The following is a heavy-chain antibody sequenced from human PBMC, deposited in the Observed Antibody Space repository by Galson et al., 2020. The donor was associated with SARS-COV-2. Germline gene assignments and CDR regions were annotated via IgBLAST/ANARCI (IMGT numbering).Heavy chain of an antibody. D-gene: IGHD3-10*01. Sequence: KGRFIISRDDSKTTLYLQMNSLKTEDTAVYYCTTAGNFDYRSNDAFDIWGQGTMVTVSS. CDR3: TTAGNFDYRSNDAFDI. J-gene: IGHJ3*02. V-gene: IGHV3-15*01.